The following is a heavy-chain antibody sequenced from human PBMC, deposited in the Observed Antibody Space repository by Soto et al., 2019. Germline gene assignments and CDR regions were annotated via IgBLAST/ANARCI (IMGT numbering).Heavy chain of an antibody. CDR3: ARDDNGDYVA. CDR1: GYSFIGYG. D-gene: IGHD4-17*01. V-gene: IGHV1-18*01. CDR2: INAYNGNT. Sequence: QVQLVQSGAEVKKPGASVKVSCKASGYSFIGYGISWVRQAPGQGLEWMGWINAYNGNTNYAQKFQGRVTRTTDTPTRTVYMEVASLRSGDTAVYYFARDDNGDYVAWGQGTLVSVSS. J-gene: IGHJ5*02.